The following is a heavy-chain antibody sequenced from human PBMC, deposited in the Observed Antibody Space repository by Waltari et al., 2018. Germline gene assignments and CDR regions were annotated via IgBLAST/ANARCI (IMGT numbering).Heavy chain of an antibody. CDR2: SYYSGST. D-gene: IGHD3-3*01. CDR3: ARYSRKFNECWSAEGNALDI. CDR1: GGSIHFYH. Sequence: QVQLQESGPGLVKPSETLSLTCAVSGGSIHFYHWSWIRQPPGRGLEWIGYSYYSGSTTYNPALERRVSISIETSKTHFSLKLTSVTPADTAVYYCARYSRKFNECWSAEGNALDIWGQGALVTVSS. V-gene: IGHV4-59*01. J-gene: IGHJ3*02.